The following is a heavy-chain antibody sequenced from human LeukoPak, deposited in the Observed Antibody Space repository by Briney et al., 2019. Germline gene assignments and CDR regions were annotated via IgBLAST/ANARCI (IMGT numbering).Heavy chain of an antibody. CDR3: ARDPYYDFWSDYGTEALDI. D-gene: IGHD3-3*01. V-gene: IGHV3-21*01. CDR2: ISGSGTYI. Sequence: PGGSLRLSCVASGFTFSNYNMNWVRQAPGKGLEWVSSISGSGTYIYYADSLKGRFTISRDNAKNSLYLQMNSLRAEDTAVYYCARDPYYDFWSDYGTEALDIWGQGTMVTVSS. J-gene: IGHJ3*02. CDR1: GFTFSNYN.